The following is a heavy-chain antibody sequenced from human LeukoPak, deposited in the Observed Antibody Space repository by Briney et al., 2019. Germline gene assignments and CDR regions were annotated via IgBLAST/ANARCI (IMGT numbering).Heavy chain of an antibody. J-gene: IGHJ4*02. Sequence: SETLSLTCTVSGGSISSYYWSWIRQPPGKRLEWIGYIYYSGSTNYHPCLQSRVTISVDTSKNQFSVKLRSVPAADTAVYYCAGASRNIRAFDYWGQGTLVTVSS. CDR1: GGSISSYY. CDR2: IYYSGST. V-gene: IGHV4-59*01. D-gene: IGHD1-14*01. CDR3: AGASRNIRAFDY.